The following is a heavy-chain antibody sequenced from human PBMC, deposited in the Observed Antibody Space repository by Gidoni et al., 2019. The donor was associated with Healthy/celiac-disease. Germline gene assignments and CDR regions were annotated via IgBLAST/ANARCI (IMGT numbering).Heavy chain of an antibody. J-gene: IGHJ6*03. CDR2: LWYDGSNK. Sequence: QVQLVESGGGVVQPARSLRLSCAASGLTFSSYGMHWVRQAPGKGLEWVAVLWYDGSNKYYADSVKGRFTISRDNSKNTLYLQMNSLRAEDTAVYYCAREGYSSYYYYMDVWGKGTTVTVSS. CDR3: AREGYSSYYYYMDV. CDR1: GLTFSSYG. D-gene: IGHD2-15*01. V-gene: IGHV3-33*01.